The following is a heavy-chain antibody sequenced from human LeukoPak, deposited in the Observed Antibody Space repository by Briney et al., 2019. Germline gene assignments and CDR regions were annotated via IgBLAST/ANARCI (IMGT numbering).Heavy chain of an antibody. V-gene: IGHV4-39*01. D-gene: IGHD3-10*01. CDR2: INHSGST. J-gene: IGHJ4*02. Sequence: SETLSLTCTVSGGSISSGSYYWSWIRQPPGKGLEWIGEINHSGSTNYNPSLKSRVTISVDTSKNQFSLKLSSVTAADTAVYYCARHTRYMVRGVDYWGQGTLVTVSS. CDR3: ARHTRYMVRGVDY. CDR1: GGSISSGSYY.